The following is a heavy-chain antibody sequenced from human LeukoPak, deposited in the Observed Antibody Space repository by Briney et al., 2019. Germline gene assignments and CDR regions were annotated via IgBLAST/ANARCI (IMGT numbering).Heavy chain of an antibody. D-gene: IGHD4-17*01. V-gene: IGHV3-74*01. CDR3: ARLYDYGDTTRGY. CDR2: INSDGSST. Sequence: PGGSLRLSCAAPGFTFSSYWMHWVRQAPGKGLVWVSRINSDGSSTSYADSVKGRFTISRDNAKNTLYLQMNSLRAEDTAVYYCARLYDYGDTTRGYWGQGTLVTVSS. J-gene: IGHJ4*02. CDR1: GFTFSSYW.